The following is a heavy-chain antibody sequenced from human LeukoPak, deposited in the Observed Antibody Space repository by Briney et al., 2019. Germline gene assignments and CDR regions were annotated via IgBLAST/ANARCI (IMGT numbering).Heavy chain of an antibody. CDR1: GYTFTSYG. Sequence: ASVKVSCKASGYTFTSYGISWVRQAPGQGLEWMGWISAYNGNTNYAQKLQGRVTMTTDTSTSTAYMELRNLRSDDTAVYYCARDYHDSSGYYYFFDYWGQGTLVTVSS. CDR2: ISAYNGNT. V-gene: IGHV1-18*01. D-gene: IGHD3-22*01. CDR3: ARDYHDSSGYYYFFDY. J-gene: IGHJ4*02.